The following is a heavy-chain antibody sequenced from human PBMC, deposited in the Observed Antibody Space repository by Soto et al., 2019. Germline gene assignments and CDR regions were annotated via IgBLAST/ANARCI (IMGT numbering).Heavy chain of an antibody. V-gene: IGHV4-4*07. CDR1: GGSINTFY. J-gene: IGHJ4*02. Sequence: SETLSRTCTVSGGSINTFYWSWVRQPAGKGLEWIGRIFSSGSTSFNPSLESRVAMSVDTSKNHFSLNLSSVTAADMAVYYCAREGSYSAYNFAHGIQLWSFDFWGQGALVT. CDR3: AREGSYSAYNFAHGIQLWSFDF. D-gene: IGHD5-12*01. CDR2: IFSSGST.